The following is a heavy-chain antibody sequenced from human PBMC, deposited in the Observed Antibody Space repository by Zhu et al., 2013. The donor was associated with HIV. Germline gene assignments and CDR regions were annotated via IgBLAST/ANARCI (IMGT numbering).Heavy chain of an antibody. Sequence: QVQLVQSGAEVKKPGSSVKVSCKASGGTFSSYAISWVRQAPGQGLEWMGGIIPIFGTANYAQKFQGRVTITADESTSTAYMELSSLRSEDTAVYYCAREGRIVVVAPSFIGSWFDPWGQGTLVTVSS. CDR3: AREGRIVVVAPSFIGSWFDP. CDR2: IIPIFGTA. D-gene: IGHD2-21*01. CDR1: GGTFSSYA. V-gene: IGHV1-69*01. J-gene: IGHJ5*02.